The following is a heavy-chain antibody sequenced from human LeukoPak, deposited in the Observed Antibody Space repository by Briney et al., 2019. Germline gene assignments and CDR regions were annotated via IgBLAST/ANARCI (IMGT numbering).Heavy chain of an antibody. CDR3: TRVGTTWFHS. D-gene: IGHD1-26*01. J-gene: IGHJ5*01. Sequence: PGGSLRLSCAAAGFSFSNAWMSWVRQAPGKGLEWVGRIKRNTDGGTTDYAVPVKGRFIISRDDSSNTLSLQMNGLKTEDTAVYYCTRVGTTWFHSWGQGTLVIVSS. CDR2: IKRNTDGGTT. CDR1: GFSFSNAW. V-gene: IGHV3-15*01.